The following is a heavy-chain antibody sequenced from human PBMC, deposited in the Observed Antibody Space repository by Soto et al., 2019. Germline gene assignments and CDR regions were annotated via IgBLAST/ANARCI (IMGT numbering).Heavy chain of an antibody. CDR1: GGTFSSYA. V-gene: IGHV1-69*13. CDR2: IIPIFDTA. CDR3: ARGGGWYVWFDP. D-gene: IGHD6-19*01. J-gene: IGHJ5*02. Sequence: SVKVSCKASGGTFSSYAISWVRQAPGQGLEWMGGIIPIFDTADYAQKFQGRVTITADESTNTAYMELSSLRSEDTAVYYCARGGGWYVWFDPWGQGTLVTVSS.